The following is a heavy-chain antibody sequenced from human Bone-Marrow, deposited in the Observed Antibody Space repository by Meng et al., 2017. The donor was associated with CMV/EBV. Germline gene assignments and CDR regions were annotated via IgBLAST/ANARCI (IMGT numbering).Heavy chain of an antibody. CDR3: ARDYDFWSGYRIRASYGMDV. J-gene: IGHJ6*02. CDR2: ISYDGSNK. D-gene: IGHD3-3*01. Sequence: GGSLRLSCAASGFIFSSYAMHWVRQAPGKGLEWVAVISYDGSNKYYADSVKGRFTISRDNSKNTLYLQMNSLRAEDTAVYYCARDYDFWSGYRIRASYGMDVCGQGTTVTVSS. CDR1: GFIFSSYA. V-gene: IGHV3-30-3*01.